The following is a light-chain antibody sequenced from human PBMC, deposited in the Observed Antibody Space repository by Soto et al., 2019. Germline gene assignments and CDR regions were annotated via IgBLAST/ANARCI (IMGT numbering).Light chain of an antibody. CDR2: GNS. Sequence: QSVLTQPPSVSGAPGQRVTISCTGSSSNIGAGYDVHWYQQLPGTAPKLLIYGNSNRPSGVPDRFSGSKSGTSASLAITGLQAHDESDYYCQSYDSSLSGPVVFGGRTKLTVL. J-gene: IGLJ2*01. CDR1: SSNIGAGYD. CDR3: QSYDSSLSGPVV. V-gene: IGLV1-40*01.